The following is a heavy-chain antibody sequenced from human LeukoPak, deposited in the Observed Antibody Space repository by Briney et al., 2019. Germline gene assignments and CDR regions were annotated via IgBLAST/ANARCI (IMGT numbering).Heavy chain of an antibody. CDR1: GFTFSSYS. V-gene: IGHV3-21*01. D-gene: IGHD3-10*01. J-gene: IGHJ6*03. CDR2: ISSRSSYI. CDR3: ARAPYCGSGSYYYYYYYMDV. Sequence: GGSLRLSCAASGFTFSSYSMNWARQAPGKGLEWVSSISSRSSYIYYADSVKGRFTISRDNAKNSLYLQMNSLRAEDTAVYYCARAPYCGSGSYYYYYYYMDVWGKGTTVTVSS.